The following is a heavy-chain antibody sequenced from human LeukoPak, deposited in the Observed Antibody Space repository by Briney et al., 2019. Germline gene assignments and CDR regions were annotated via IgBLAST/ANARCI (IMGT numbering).Heavy chain of an antibody. Sequence: SETLSLTCTVSGGSISSYYWSWIRQPPGKGLEWIGYIYYSGSTNYNPSLKSRVTISVDTSKNQFSLKLSSVTAADAAVYYCAKGTVSFPYYYYGMDVWGQGTTVTVSS. D-gene: IGHD4-17*01. CDR3: AKGTVSFPYYYYGMDV. CDR2: IYYSGST. CDR1: GGSISSYY. J-gene: IGHJ6*02. V-gene: IGHV4-59*01.